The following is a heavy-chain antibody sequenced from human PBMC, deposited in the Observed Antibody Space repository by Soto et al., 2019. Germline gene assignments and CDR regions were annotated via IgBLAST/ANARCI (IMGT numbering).Heavy chain of an antibody. D-gene: IGHD6-19*01. CDR2: ISSSGSHI. Sequence: EVQLVESGGGLVKPGGSLRLSCAASGFNIKTYSMNWIRQAPGKGLEWVSAISSSGSHIYYADAVKGRFTISRDNANNAVFLQMNRLRAEDTGVYYCTRVESAASSSWHDYWGQGTVVTVSS. CDR3: TRVESAASSSWHDY. V-gene: IGHV3-21*03. J-gene: IGHJ4*02. CDR1: GFNIKTYS.